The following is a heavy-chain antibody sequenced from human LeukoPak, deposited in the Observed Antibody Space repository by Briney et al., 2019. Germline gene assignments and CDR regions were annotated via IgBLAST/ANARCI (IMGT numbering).Heavy chain of an antibody. D-gene: IGHD1-1*01. V-gene: IGHV4-59*08. J-gene: IGHJ6*02. Sequence: PSETLSLTCTVSGGSISSYYWSWIRQPPGKGLEWIGYIYYSGSTNYNPSLKSRVTISVDTSKNQFSLKLSSVTAADTAVYYCARGRLPQDYYYYYGMDVWGQGTTVTVSS. CDR3: ARGRLPQDYYYYYGMDV. CDR1: GGSISSYY. CDR2: IYYSGST.